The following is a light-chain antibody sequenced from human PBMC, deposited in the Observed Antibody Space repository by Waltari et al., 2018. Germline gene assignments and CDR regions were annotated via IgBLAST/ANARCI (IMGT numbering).Light chain of an antibody. CDR3: QQYDKWPLT. CDR1: PSVGSE. CDR2: GAS. Sequence: TVMTQSPATLSVSPGERVTLSCRASPSVGSELAWYQHKFGQAPRLLIYGASNRPTGVPARFSGSGSGTDFTLTISSLQSEDLGLYYCQQYDKWPLTFGGGTKVAIK. J-gene: IGKJ4*01. V-gene: IGKV3-15*01.